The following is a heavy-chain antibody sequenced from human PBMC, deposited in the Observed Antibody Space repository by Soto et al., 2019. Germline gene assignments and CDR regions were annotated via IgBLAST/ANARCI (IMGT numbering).Heavy chain of an antibody. J-gene: IGHJ6*02. CDR2: IYPGDSDT. Sequence: GESLKISCQGSGYTFTGYWIGWVRQMSGEGLEWMGIIYPGDSDTRYSPSFRGQVTISADKSLSTTYLQWSSLKASDTAIYYCAASIFYYGMDVWGQGTTVTVSS. CDR3: AASIFYYGMDV. V-gene: IGHV5-51*01. CDR1: GYTFTGYW.